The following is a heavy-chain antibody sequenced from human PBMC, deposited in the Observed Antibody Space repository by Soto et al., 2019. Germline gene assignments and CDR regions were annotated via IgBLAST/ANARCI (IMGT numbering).Heavy chain of an antibody. V-gene: IGHV4-4*02. D-gene: IGHD1-26*01. CDR2: IFHSGST. CDR1: GGSISSSGYYW. CDR3: ARVFSGSYSDY. Sequence: SETLSLTCTVSGGSISSSGYYWWSWVRQPPGKGLEWIGEIFHSGSTNYNPSLKTRVTISVDKSKNQFSLKLSSVTAADTAVYYWARVFSGSYSDYWGQGTLVTVSS. J-gene: IGHJ4*02.